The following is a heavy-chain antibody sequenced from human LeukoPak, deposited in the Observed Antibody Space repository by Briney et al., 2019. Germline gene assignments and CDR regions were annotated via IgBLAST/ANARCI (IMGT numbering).Heavy chain of an antibody. V-gene: IGHV1-8*01. Sequence: ASVKVSCKASGYSFTSYYMHWVRQATGQGLEWMGWMNPNSGNTGYAQKFQGRVTITRNTSISTAYMELSSLRSEDTAVYYCARVDTAMVTHLYYYYYMDVWGKGTTVTVSS. D-gene: IGHD5-18*01. CDR2: MNPNSGNT. CDR1: GYSFTSYY. CDR3: ARVDTAMVTHLYYYYYMDV. J-gene: IGHJ6*03.